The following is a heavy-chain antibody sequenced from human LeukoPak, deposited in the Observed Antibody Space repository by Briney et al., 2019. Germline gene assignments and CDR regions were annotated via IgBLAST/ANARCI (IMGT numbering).Heavy chain of an antibody. Sequence: ASVKVSCKASGYTFTSYGISWVRQAPGQGLEWMGWIIAYNGNTNYAQKLQGRVTMTTDTSTSTAYMELRSLRSDDTAVYYCARDLKPSTVTTGVYWGQGTLVTVSS. D-gene: IGHD4-17*01. V-gene: IGHV1-18*01. CDR2: IIAYNGNT. CDR3: ARDLKPSTVTTGVY. CDR1: GYTFTSYG. J-gene: IGHJ4*02.